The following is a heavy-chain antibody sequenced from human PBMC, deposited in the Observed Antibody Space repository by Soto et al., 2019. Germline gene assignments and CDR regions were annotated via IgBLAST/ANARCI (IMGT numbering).Heavy chain of an antibody. CDR3: ARGSKGHSSSWYLDWWFDP. CDR2: IYYSGST. D-gene: IGHD6-13*01. Sequence: SETLSLTCTVSGGSISSGGYYWSWIRQHPGKGLEWIGYIYYSGSTNYHPSLKSRVTISVDTSKNQFSLKLSSVTAAETAVYYCARGSKGHSSSWYLDWWFDPWGKGTLVTVSS. CDR1: GGSISSGGYY. V-gene: IGHV4-61*08. J-gene: IGHJ5*02.